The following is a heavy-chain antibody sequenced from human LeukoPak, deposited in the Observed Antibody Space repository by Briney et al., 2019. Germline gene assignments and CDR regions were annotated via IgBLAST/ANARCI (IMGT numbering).Heavy chain of an antibody. Sequence: PSETLSLTCAVSGGSISSGGYSWSWIRQPPGKGLEWIGYIYYSGSTYYNPSLKSRVTISVDTSKNQFSLKLSSVTAADTAVYYCARVSVHYDSSGYYTYWYFDLWGRGTLVTVSS. J-gene: IGHJ2*01. V-gene: IGHV4-30-4*07. CDR3: ARVSVHYDSSGYYTYWYFDL. CDR1: GGSISSGGYS. CDR2: IYYSGST. D-gene: IGHD3-22*01.